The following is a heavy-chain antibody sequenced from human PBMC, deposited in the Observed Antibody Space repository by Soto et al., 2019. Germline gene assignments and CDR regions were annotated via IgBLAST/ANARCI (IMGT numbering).Heavy chain of an antibody. CDR2: MYSGGDT. CDR3: ARGGRLTFDF. CDR1: GFSVRSSH. J-gene: IGHJ4*02. V-gene: IGHV3-53*01. Sequence: PGGSLRLSCAASGFSVRSSHMSWVRQAPGKGLEWVSIMYSGGDTYYAVSVKGRFTISRDNSKNTVFLQMNTLRHDDTAVYYCARGGRLTFDFWGPGTLVTVSS. D-gene: IGHD7-27*01.